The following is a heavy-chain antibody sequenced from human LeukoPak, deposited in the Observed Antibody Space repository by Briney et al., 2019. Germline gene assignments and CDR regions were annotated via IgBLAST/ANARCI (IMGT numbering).Heavy chain of an antibody. CDR2: IGGSGGST. CDR3: AKELWFGDPPPYFDY. CDR1: GFTFSSYA. V-gene: IGHV3-23*01. J-gene: IGHJ4*02. Sequence: GGSLRLSCAASGFTFSSYAMSWVRQAPGKGLEWVSAIGGSGGSTYYADSVKGRFTISRDNSKNTLYLQMNSLRAEDTAIYYCAKELWFGDPPPYFDYWGQGTLVTVSS. D-gene: IGHD3-10*01.